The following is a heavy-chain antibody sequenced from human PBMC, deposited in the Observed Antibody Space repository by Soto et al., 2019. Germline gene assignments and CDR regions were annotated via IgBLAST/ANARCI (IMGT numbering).Heavy chain of an antibody. CDR1: GFTFSGYE. CDR2: ISSTGSTI. V-gene: IGHV3-48*03. D-gene: IGHD6-13*01. CDR3: ARDESHSSQFDY. Sequence: TGGSLRLSCAASGFTFSGYEMNWVRQAPGKGLEWVSYISSTGSTIYYADSVKGRFTISRDNAKNSLFLLMNSLRAEDTAVYYCARDESHSSQFDYWGQGTLVTVSS. J-gene: IGHJ4*02.